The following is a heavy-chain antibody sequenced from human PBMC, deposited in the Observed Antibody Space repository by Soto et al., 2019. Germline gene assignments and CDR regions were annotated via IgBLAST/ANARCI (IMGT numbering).Heavy chain of an antibody. CDR3: ASGGEYYDENLPHYYFFGMHV. D-gene: IGHD3-16*01. Sequence: QVQLVQSGAEVKKPGSSVKVSCMASGGTFSNYPITWVRRAPGQGLEWLGGIIPIFGKADYTQKFQGRVTITADEPTSTAYMEISSLRSEDTAVYYCASGGEYYDENLPHYYFFGMHVWGPGTTVTVSS. J-gene: IGHJ6*02. CDR1: GGTFSNYP. CDR2: IIPIFGKA. V-gene: IGHV1-69*01.